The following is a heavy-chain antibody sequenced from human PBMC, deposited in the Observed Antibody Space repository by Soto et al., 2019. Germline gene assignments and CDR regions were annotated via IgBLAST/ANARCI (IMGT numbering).Heavy chain of an antibody. J-gene: IGHJ4*02. CDR2: INPTDGSA. D-gene: IGHD3-16*01. CDR3: ATLGGSYD. Sequence: QVHLVQSGAEVKMPGASVKVSCKASGYSFTDYYMHWVRQAPGQGLEWMGVINPTDGSATYAQNFQGRLTMTRDTSMRTVYMEVTRLRSEDTAVYYCATLGGSYDWGQGTLLTVSS. CDR1: GYSFTDYY. V-gene: IGHV1-46*01.